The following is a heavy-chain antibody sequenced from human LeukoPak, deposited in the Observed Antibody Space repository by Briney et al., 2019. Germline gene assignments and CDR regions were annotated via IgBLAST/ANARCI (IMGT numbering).Heavy chain of an antibody. Sequence: SETLSLTCAVYGGSFSGYYWSWIRQPPGKGLEWIGEINHSGSTNYNPSLKSRVTISVDTSKNQFSLKLSSVTAADTAVYYCARYRRGSDWYPHDAFDIWGQGTMVTVSS. V-gene: IGHV4-34*01. CDR3: ARYRRGSDWYPHDAFDI. CDR2: INHSGST. CDR1: GGSFSGYY. D-gene: IGHD6-19*01. J-gene: IGHJ3*02.